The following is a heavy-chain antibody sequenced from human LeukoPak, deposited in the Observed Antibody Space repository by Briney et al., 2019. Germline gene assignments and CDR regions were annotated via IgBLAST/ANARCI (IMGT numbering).Heavy chain of an antibody. D-gene: IGHD6-19*01. CDR3: ARTRLAKPFDY. V-gene: IGHV1-2*02. CDR1: GYTFTSYY. Sequence: ASVKVSCKASGYTFTSYYMHWVRQAPGQGLEWMGWINPNSGGTNYAQKFQGRGTMTRDTSISTTYMELSRLRSDDTAVYYCARTRLAKPFDYCGQGTLVSVSS. J-gene: IGHJ4*02. CDR2: INPNSGGT.